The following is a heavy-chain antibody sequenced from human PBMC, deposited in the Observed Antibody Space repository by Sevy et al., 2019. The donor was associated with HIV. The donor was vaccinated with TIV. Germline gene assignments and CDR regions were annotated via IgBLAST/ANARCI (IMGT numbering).Heavy chain of an antibody. Sequence: GGSLRLSCAASGFTFSNYDMHWVRQAPGKGLEWVADISHDGNYKNYADSVKVRFTISRDDFKNTLYLQMSSLRPEDTAVYFCARLFSCGGDCYYLDYWGQGALVTVSS. CDR3: ARLFSCGGDCYYLDY. V-gene: IGHV3-30-3*01. D-gene: IGHD2-21*02. CDR1: GFTFSNYD. J-gene: IGHJ4*02. CDR2: ISHDGNYK.